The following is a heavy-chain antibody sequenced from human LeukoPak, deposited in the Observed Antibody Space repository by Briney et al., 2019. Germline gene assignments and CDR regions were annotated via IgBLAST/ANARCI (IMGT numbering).Heavy chain of an antibody. J-gene: IGHJ5*02. Sequence: TSETLSLTCTVSSGSISSSSYYWGWIRQPPGKGLEWIGSIYYSGSTYYNPSLKSRVTISVDKSKNQFSLKLSSVTAADTAVYYCARESRRWIAAAGNNWFDPWGQGTLVTVSS. CDR1: SGSISSSSYY. V-gene: IGHV4-39*07. D-gene: IGHD6-13*01. CDR2: IYYSGST. CDR3: ARESRRWIAAAGNNWFDP.